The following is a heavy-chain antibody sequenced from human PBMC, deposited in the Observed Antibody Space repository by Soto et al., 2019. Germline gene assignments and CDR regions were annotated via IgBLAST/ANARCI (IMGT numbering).Heavy chain of an antibody. CDR2: ISAYNGNT. D-gene: IGHD3-10*01. Sequence: ASVKVSRKASGYTFTSYGISWVRQAPGQGLEWMGWISAYNGNTNYAQKLQGRVTMTTDTSTSTAYMELRSLRADDTAVYYGAGDKFLPGTPNWFDPWGQGTLVTVSS. CDR1: GYTFTSYG. V-gene: IGHV1-18*04. J-gene: IGHJ5*02. CDR3: AGDKFLPGTPNWFDP.